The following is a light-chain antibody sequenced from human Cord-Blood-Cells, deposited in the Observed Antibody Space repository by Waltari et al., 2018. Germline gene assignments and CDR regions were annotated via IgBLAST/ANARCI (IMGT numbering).Light chain of an antibody. Sequence: QSALTQPAYVSGSPGQSITISCTGTSSDVVGYNYVSWYQQHPGKAPTLMIYDVSNRPSGVSNRFSGSKSGNTASLTISGLQAEDEADYYCSSYTSSSTWVFGGGTKLTVL. CDR1: SSDVVGYNY. CDR2: DVS. CDR3: SSYTSSSTWV. V-gene: IGLV2-14*03. J-gene: IGLJ3*02.